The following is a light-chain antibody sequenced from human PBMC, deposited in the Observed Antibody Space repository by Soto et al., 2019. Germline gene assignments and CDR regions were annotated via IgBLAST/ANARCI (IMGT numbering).Light chain of an antibody. J-gene: IGKJ1*01. CDR3: QQYNNWPPWT. CDR1: QSVSSNY. V-gene: IGKV3-20*01. Sequence: EIALTQSPGTLSLSPGERATLSCRASQSVSSNYLAWYRQKPGQAPSLLIYGASSRATGIPDRFSGSGSGTDFTLTISRLEPEDFAVYYCQQYNNWPPWTFGQGTKVEIK. CDR2: GAS.